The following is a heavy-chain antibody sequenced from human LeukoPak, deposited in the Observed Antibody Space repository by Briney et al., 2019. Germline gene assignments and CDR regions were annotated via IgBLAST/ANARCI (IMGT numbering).Heavy chain of an antibody. V-gene: IGHV3-7*03. Sequence: AGGSLRLSCAASEFTFSDVWMSWVRQPPGKGLEWVASINPDGSEKYSVDSVKGRFTISRDNSKNTLYLQMNSLRAEDTAVYYCAKDLSTRRGYFDYWGQGTLVTVSS. CDR3: AKDLSTRRGYFDY. CDR2: INPDGSEK. CDR1: EFTFSDVW. J-gene: IGHJ4*02. D-gene: IGHD2/OR15-2a*01.